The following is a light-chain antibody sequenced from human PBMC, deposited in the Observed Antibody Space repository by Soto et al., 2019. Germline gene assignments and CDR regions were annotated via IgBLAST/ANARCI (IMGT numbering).Light chain of an antibody. Sequence: DIVMTQSPDSLAVSLGERATINCKSSQSVLYSSNNKNYLAWYQQKPGQPPKLLIYWASTRESGVPDRFSGSGSGPDFTLTISSLQAEDVAVYYCQQYYSTPPTFGPGTKVDIK. J-gene: IGKJ3*01. CDR2: WAS. CDR3: QQYYSTPPT. V-gene: IGKV4-1*01. CDR1: QSVLYSSNNKNY.